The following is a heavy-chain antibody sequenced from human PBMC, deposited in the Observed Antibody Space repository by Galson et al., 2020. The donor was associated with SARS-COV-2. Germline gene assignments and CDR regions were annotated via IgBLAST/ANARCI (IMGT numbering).Heavy chain of an antibody. Sequence: ASVKVSCKVSGYTLTELSMHWVRQAPGKGLECMGGFDPEDGETIYAQKFQGRVTMTEDTSTDTAYMELSSLRSEDTAVYYCATTSPLAVTTWFDPWGQGTLVTVSS. CDR2: FDPEDGET. CDR3: ATTSPLAVTTWFDP. CDR1: GYTLTELS. V-gene: IGHV1-24*01. J-gene: IGHJ5*02. D-gene: IGHD4-17*01.